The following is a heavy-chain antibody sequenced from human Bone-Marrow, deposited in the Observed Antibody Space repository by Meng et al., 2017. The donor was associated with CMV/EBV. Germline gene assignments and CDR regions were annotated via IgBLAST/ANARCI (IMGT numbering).Heavy chain of an antibody. CDR3: ARLNFTEQRGRRGFDP. V-gene: IGHV4-39*07. CDR2: IYYLGTS. CDR1: GGSISSSDYY. Sequence: SETLSLTCTVSGGSISSSDYYWGWVRQPPGKGLEWIGTIYYLGTSYYNPSLESRVTISVDTSKNQFSLKLSSVTAADTAVFYCARLNFTEQRGRRGFDPWGQGTLVTVSS. D-gene: IGHD3-3*01. J-gene: IGHJ5*02.